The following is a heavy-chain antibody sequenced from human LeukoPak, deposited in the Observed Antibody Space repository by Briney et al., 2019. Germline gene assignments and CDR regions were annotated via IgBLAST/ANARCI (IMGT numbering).Heavy chain of an antibody. J-gene: IGHJ5*02. V-gene: IGHV1-69*04. CDR3: ARYEAAAGNWFDP. Sequence: ASVKVSCKASGGTFSSYAINWVRQAPGQGLEWMGRIIPIFGIANYAQKFQGRVTITADKSTSTAYMELSSLRSEDPAVYYCARYEAAAGNWFDPWGQGTLVTVSS. D-gene: IGHD6-13*01. CDR2: IIPIFGIA. CDR1: GGTFSSYA.